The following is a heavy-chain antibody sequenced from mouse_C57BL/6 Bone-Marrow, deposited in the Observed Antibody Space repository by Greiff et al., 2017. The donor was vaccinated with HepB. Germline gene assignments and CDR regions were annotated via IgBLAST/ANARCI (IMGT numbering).Heavy chain of an antibody. J-gene: IGHJ4*01. CDR2: IYPGGGYT. D-gene: IGHD1-1*01. Sequence: VQLQQSGAELVRPGTSVKMSCKASGYTFTNYWIGWAKQRPGHGLEWIGGIYPGGGYTNYNEKFKGKATLTADKSSSTAYMQFSSLTSADSAIYYWARRTVVAWDDMDYWGQGTAVTVSS. V-gene: IGHV1-63*01. CDR1: GYTFTNYW. CDR3: ARRTVVAWDDMDY.